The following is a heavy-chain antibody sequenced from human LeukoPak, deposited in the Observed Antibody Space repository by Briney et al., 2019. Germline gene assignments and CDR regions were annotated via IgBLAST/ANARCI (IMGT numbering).Heavy chain of an antibody. CDR2: ISGSGGST. CDR1: GFTFSSYA. Sequence: GGSLRLSCAASGFTFSSYAMSWVRQAPGKGLEWVSAISGSGGSTYYADSVKGRFTISRDNSKNTLYLQMNSLRAEDTAVYFCARDSLGSGSYYDYWGQGTLVTVSS. CDR3: ARDSLGSGSYYDY. V-gene: IGHV3-23*01. J-gene: IGHJ4*02. D-gene: IGHD3-10*01.